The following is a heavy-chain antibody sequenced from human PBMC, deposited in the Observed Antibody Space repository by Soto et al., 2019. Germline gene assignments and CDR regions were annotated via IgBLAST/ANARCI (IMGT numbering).Heavy chain of an antibody. CDR2: ISDSGGTT. CDR3: AILRTRSYGYTDY. J-gene: IGHJ4*02. D-gene: IGHD5-18*01. CDR1: GFSFSNLA. Sequence: GSLRLSCAASGFSFSNLAMGWVRQAPGKGLEWVSVISDSGGTTYYTDSVKGRFTISRDNSKNTLYLQMSSLRAEDTAVYYCAILRTRSYGYTDYWGQGTLVTVSS. V-gene: IGHV3-23*01.